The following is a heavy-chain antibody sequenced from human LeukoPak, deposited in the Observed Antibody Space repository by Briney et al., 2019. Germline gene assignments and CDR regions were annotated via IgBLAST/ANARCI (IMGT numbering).Heavy chain of an antibody. V-gene: IGHV1-18*01. CDR1: GYTFTSYG. Sequence: GASVKVSCKASGYTFTSYGISWVRQAPGQGLEWMGWISAYNGNTNYAQKLQGRVTMTIDTSTSTAYMELRSLRSDDTAVYYCARVERDDYVWGSYHFDYWGQGTLVTVSS. CDR3: ARVERDDYVWGSYHFDY. J-gene: IGHJ4*02. D-gene: IGHD3-16*01. CDR2: ISAYNGNT.